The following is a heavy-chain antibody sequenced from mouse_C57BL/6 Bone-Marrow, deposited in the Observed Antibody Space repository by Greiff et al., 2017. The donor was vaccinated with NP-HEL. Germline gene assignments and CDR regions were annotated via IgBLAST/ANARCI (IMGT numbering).Heavy chain of an antibody. J-gene: IGHJ2*01. Sequence: EVQLVESEGGLVQPGSSMKLSCTASGFTFSDYYMAWVRQVPEKGLEWVANINYDGSSTYYLASLKSRFIITKDNAKNILYLQMSSLKSEDTATYYCARGGDGDYGYFDYWGQGTTLTVSS. D-gene: IGHD1-1*02. V-gene: IGHV5-16*01. CDR3: ARGGDGDYGYFDY. CDR1: GFTFSDYY. CDR2: INYDGSST.